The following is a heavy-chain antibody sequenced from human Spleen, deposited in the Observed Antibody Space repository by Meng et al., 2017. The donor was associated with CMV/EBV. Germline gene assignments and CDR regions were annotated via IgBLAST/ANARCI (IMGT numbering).Heavy chain of an antibody. CDR2: ISFDGSNK. CDR1: FSSFS. D-gene: IGHD4-11*01. Sequence: FSSFSMPWGRPAPGTGLDWVAIISFDGSNKFYADSVKGRFTISRDNSKNTVYLQMNNLRPEDTGVYYCARDGGATVTTMDAFDMWGPGTMVTVSS. V-gene: IGHV3-30*04. CDR3: ARDGGATVTTMDAFDM. J-gene: IGHJ3*02.